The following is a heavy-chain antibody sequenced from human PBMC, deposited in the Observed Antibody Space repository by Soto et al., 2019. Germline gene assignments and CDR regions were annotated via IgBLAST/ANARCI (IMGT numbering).Heavy chain of an antibody. CDR2: IYPGDSDT. V-gene: IGHV5-51*01. CDR1: GYSFTSYR. Sequence: GEALKISCNGSGYSFTSYRSGWVRQMPRKGLEWMGIIYPGDSDTRYSPSFQGQVTISADKSISTAYLQWSSLKASDTAMYYCARLGVITMVRGASYYYMDVWGKGTTVTVSS. J-gene: IGHJ6*03. CDR3: ARLGVITMVRGASYYYMDV. D-gene: IGHD3-10*01.